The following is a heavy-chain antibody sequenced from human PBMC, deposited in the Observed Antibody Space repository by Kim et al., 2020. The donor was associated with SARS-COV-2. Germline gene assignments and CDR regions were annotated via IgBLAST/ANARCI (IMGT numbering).Heavy chain of an antibody. CDR1: EYTFTSYT. D-gene: IGHD2-2*01. Sequence: ASVKVSCKTFEYTFTSYTMNWMRQAPGQGLEWMGWINTNTGTPTYAQGFTGRFVFSLDTSVSTAYLQISSLKSADTAVYYCARSGSRPPAAAFDYWGQGTLVTVPS. V-gene: IGHV7-4-1*02. CDR2: INTNTGTP. J-gene: IGHJ4*02. CDR3: ARSGSRPPAAAFDY.